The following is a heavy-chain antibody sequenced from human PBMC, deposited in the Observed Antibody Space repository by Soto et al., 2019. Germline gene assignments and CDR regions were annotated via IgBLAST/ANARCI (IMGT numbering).Heavy chain of an antibody. CDR1: GGTFGRYT. V-gene: IGHV1-69*08. J-gene: IGHJ6*04. D-gene: IGHD3-10*01. CDR3: ARGGKLGGDLDV. Sequence: QVQLVQSGAEVKKPGSSVKVSCKASGGTFGRYTLSWVRQAPGQGLEWMGWIIPILETANYARRFQGRLAITEDTSTGTASMDLSGLKSDQTGVYYCARGGKLGGDLDVWGKGTPVTVSS. CDR2: IIPILETA.